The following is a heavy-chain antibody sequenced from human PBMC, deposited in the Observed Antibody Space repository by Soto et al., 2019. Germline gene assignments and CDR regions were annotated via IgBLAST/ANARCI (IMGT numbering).Heavy chain of an antibody. D-gene: IGHD5-12*01. Sequence: GGSLRLSCAASGFTFSSYAMSWVRQAPGKGLEWVSAISGSGGSTYYEDSVKGRVTISRDNSKNTLYLQMNSLRAEDTAVYYCAKDIAIYGSGYPFDYWGQGTLVTVSS. V-gene: IGHV3-23*01. CDR1: GFTFSSYA. CDR3: AKDIAIYGSGYPFDY. J-gene: IGHJ4*02. CDR2: ISGSGGST.